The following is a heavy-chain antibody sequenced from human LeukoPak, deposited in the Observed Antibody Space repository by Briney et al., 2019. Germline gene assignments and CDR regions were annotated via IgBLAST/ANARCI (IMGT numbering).Heavy chain of an antibody. CDR1: GGTFSSYA. Sequence: GASVKVSCKASGGTFSSYAISWVRQAPGQGLEWMGGIFPIFGTANYAQKFQGRVTITADESTSTAYMELSSLRSEDTAVYYCARDRDDSSGYYSDAFDIWGQGTMVTVSS. CDR3: ARDRDDSSGYYSDAFDI. J-gene: IGHJ3*02. D-gene: IGHD3-22*01. V-gene: IGHV1-69*13. CDR2: IFPIFGTA.